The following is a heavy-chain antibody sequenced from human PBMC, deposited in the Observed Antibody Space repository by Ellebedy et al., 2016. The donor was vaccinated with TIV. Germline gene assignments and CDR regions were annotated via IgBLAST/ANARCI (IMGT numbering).Heavy chain of an antibody. CDR2: MNPNTGTT. CDR1: GYTFTSDD. J-gene: IGHJ4*02. CDR3: GRGGYCSGGSCYSAPFSDS. Sequence: ASVKVSXXASGYTFTSDDINWVRQATGQELEWMGWMNPNTGTTCYAQRFQGRLTMTRTTSISTAYMELSSLRPEDAAVYYCGRGGYCSGGSCYSAPFSDSWGQGTLVTVSS. V-gene: IGHV1-8*01. D-gene: IGHD2-15*01.